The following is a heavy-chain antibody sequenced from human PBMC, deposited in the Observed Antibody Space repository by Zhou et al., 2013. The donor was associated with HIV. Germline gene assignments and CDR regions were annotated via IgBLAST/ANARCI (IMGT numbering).Heavy chain of an antibody. CDR1: GDTLSNYI. V-gene: IGHV1-69*12. D-gene: IGHD2-15*01. CDR2: IIPSFDTT. J-gene: IGHJ5*02. Sequence: QVQLLQSGAEVKKPGSSVKVSCKTSGDTLSNYIITWVRQSPGHEFEWMGGIIPSFDTTDYAQKFQGRVTFTADESTSTAYMELRSLRSDDTAVYYCARDNCSGGSCYSNWFDPWGQGTLVTVSS. CDR3: ARDNCSGGSCYSNWFDP.